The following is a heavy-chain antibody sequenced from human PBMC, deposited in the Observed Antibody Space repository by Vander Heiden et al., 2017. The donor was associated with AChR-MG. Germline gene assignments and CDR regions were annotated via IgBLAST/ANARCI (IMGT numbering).Heavy chain of an antibody. CDR1: GATFSSYA. D-gene: IGHD3-22*01. CDR2: IIPISGTA. J-gene: IGHJ4*02. CDR3: ARGDVDSSGYPFDY. Sequence: QVQLVQSGAELKKPGSSVKVSCKASGATFSSYAISWVRQAPGQGLEWMGGIIPISGTANYAQKFQGRVTITADESTSTAYMELSSLRSEDTAVYYCARGDVDSSGYPFDYWGQGTLVTVSS. V-gene: IGHV1-69*01.